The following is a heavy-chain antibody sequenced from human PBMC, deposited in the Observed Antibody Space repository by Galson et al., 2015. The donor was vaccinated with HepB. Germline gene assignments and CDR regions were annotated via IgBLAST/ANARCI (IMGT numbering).Heavy chain of an antibody. CDR3: ARGRGSSSWSPGYYYYGMDV. CDR2: IIPIFGTA. Sequence: SVKVSCKASGGTFSSYAISWVRQAPGQGLEWMGGIIPIFGTANYAQKFQGRVTITADESTSTAYMELSSLRSEDTAVYYCARGRGSSSWSPGYYYYGMDVWGQGTTVTVSS. CDR1: GGTFSSYA. D-gene: IGHD6-13*01. J-gene: IGHJ6*02. V-gene: IGHV1-69*13.